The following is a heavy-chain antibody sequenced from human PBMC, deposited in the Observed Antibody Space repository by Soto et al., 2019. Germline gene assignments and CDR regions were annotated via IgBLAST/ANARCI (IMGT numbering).Heavy chain of an antibody. V-gene: IGHV4-34*02. D-gene: IGHD4-17*01. CDR2: ISHSGRA. CDR1: GGSLSGYY. Sequence: QVELQQWGAGLLKPSETLSLTCAVYGGSLSGYYWSWIRQPPGKGLEWIGDISHSGRANYNPSLKTRVTISVDTSRNQLSLRLTSVTAADSAVYYCARAPGDYPDYWGQGTLVTVSS. CDR3: ARAPGDYPDY. J-gene: IGHJ4*02.